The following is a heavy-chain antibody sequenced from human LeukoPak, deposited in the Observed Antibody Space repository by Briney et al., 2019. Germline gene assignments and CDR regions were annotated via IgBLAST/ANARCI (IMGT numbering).Heavy chain of an antibody. V-gene: IGHV4-30-4*01. CDR1: GGSINSGNFL. D-gene: IGHD2-2*01. CDR3: ARDRWTSPYYFDY. J-gene: IGHJ4*02. CDR2: ISYSGGT. Sequence: SGTLSLTCSVSGGSINSGNFLWTWIRQPPGKGLEWLGYISYSGGTYYNPSLKSRLMISVDTSKNQFSLKLSSVTAADTAVYYCARDRWTSPYYFDYWGQGTLVTVSS.